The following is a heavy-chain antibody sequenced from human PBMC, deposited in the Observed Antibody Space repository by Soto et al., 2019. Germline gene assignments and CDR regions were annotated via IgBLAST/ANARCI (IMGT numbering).Heavy chain of an antibody. V-gene: IGHV4-39*01. D-gene: IGHD3-16*02. Sequence: SETLSLTCTVSGGSISSSSYYWGWIRQPPGKGLQWIGSIYYSGSTYYNPSLKSRVTISVDTSKNQFSLKLSSVTAADTAVYYCARHEFYDYVWGSYRDNWFDPWGQGTLVTVSS. CDR1: GGSISSSSYY. CDR2: IYYSGST. J-gene: IGHJ5*02. CDR3: ARHEFYDYVWGSYRDNWFDP.